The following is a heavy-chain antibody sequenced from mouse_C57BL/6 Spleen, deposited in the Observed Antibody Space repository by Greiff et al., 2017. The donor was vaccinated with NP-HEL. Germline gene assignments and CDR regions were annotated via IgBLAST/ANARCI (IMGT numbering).Heavy chain of an antibody. CDR3: TSGRLKDYYAMDY. D-gene: IGHD1-3*01. V-gene: IGHV1-5*01. CDR1: GYTFTSYW. Sequence: VQLQQSGTVLARPGASVKMSCKTSGYTFTSYWMHWVKQRPGQGLEWIGAIYPGNSDTSYNQKFKGKAKLTAVTSASTAYMELSSLTNEDSAVYYCTSGRLKDYYAMDYWGQGTSVTVSS. CDR2: IYPGNSDT. J-gene: IGHJ4*01.